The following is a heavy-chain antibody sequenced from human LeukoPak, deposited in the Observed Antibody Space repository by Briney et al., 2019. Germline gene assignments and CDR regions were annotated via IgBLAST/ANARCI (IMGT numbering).Heavy chain of an antibody. CDR3: ASGSSWDYYYYYYMDV. CDR1: GGSISISSYY. CDR2: IYYSGST. J-gene: IGHJ6*03. V-gene: IGHV4-39*07. D-gene: IGHD2-2*01. Sequence: SETLSLTCTVSGGSISISSYYWGWIRQPPGKGLEWIGSIYYSGSTYYNPSLKSRVTISVDTSKNQFSLKLSSVTAADTAVYYCASGSSWDYYYYYYMDVWGKGTTVTVSS.